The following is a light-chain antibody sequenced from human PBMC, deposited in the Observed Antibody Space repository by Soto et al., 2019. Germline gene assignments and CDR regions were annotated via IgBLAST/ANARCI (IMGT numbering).Light chain of an antibody. CDR3: YSFAGSTTFSYV. CDR1: SSDVVTYNL. V-gene: IGLV2-23*03. CDR2: EGT. J-gene: IGLJ1*01. Sequence: QSALTQPASVSGSPGQSTSISCTGTSSDVVTYNLVSWYQQHPGKAPTVLIYEGTKRPSGVSNRFSGSKSGNTASLTISGLQTEDEADYYCYSFAGSTTFSYVFGPGTKVTVL.